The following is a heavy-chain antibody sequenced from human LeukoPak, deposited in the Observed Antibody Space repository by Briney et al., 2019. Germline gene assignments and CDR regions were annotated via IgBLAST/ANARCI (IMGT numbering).Heavy chain of an antibody. CDR3: APTGQPDDAFDI. J-gene: IGHJ3*02. V-gene: IGHV3-21*01. CDR2: ISSSSSYV. D-gene: IGHD7-27*01. CDR1: GFTFSSYS. Sequence: GGSLRLSCAASGFTFSSYSMNWVRQAPGKGLEWVSSISSSSSYVYYADSVKGRFTISRDNAKNSLYLQMNSLRAEDTAVYYCAPTGQPDDAFDIWGQGTMVTVSS.